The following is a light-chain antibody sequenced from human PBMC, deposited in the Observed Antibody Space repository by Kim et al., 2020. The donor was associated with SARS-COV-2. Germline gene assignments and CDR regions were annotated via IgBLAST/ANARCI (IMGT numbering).Light chain of an antibody. CDR1: QNIFTY. CDR3: QQSYSPTQIT. J-gene: IGKJ5*01. V-gene: IGKV1-39*01. CDR2: CAS. Sequence: SIDDRVIISYRASQNIFTYLIWYQWRPGRAPRLLISCASSLHSGVPSRFSGSGSGTDFTLTISTLLPEDFATYYCQQSYSPTQITFGRGTRLEIK.